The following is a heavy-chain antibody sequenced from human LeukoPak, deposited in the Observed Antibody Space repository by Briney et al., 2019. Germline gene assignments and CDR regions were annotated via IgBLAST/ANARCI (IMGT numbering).Heavy chain of an antibody. V-gene: IGHV1-69*13. D-gene: IGHD3-22*01. CDR3: ARGGITMIPAAFDI. CDR1: GGTFSSYA. CDR2: IIPIFGTA. J-gene: IGHJ3*02. Sequence: VASVKVSCKASGGTFSSYAISWVRQAPGQGLEWMGGIIPIFGTANYAQKFQGRVTITADESTSTAYMELSSLRSEDTAVYYCARGGITMIPAAFDIWGQGTMVTVSS.